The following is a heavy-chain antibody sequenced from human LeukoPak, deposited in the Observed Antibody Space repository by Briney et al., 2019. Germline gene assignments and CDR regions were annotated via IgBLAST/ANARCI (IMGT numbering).Heavy chain of an antibody. J-gene: IGHJ4*02. CDR3: ARPQDSMVRGVTPPDY. CDR2: ISDSDNSM. Sequence: GGSLRLSCAASGFTLRSYSMNWVRQAPGKGLEWVSSISDSDNSMYYANSVKGRFTISRDNAKNSLYLQMNSLRAEDTAVYYCARPQDSMVRGVTPPDYWGQGTLVTVSS. CDR1: GFTLRSYS. V-gene: IGHV3-21*04. D-gene: IGHD3-10*01.